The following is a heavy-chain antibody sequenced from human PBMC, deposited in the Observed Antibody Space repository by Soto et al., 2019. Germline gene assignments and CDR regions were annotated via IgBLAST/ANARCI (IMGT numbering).Heavy chain of an antibody. CDR2: IASKTESEAT. D-gene: IGHD6-6*01. V-gene: IGHV3-73*02. CDR3: MSWDASSSEEQ. J-gene: IGHJ4*02. Sequence: EVQLVESGGGLVQPGGSLELSCAASGFTLSDSSVNWVRQASGKGLEWVGRIASKTESEATVYAASVQGRITVARDDSKNPVYLQMGSLKTEDTAVYYCMSWDASSSEEQWGQGALVTVSS. CDR1: GFTLSDSS.